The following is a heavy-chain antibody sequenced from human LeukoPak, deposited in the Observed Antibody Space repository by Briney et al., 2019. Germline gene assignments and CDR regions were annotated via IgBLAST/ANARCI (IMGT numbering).Heavy chain of an antibody. V-gene: IGHV4-39*07. D-gene: IGHD3-3*01. CDR2: IYYSGST. Sequence: SETLSLTCTVSGGSISSSSYYRGWIRQPPGKGLEWIGSIYYSGSTYSNPSLKSRVTISVDRSKNQFSLKLSSVTAADTAVYYCARVVWDTILPDYWGQGTLVTVSS. CDR1: GGSISSSSYY. CDR3: ARVVWDTILPDY. J-gene: IGHJ4*02.